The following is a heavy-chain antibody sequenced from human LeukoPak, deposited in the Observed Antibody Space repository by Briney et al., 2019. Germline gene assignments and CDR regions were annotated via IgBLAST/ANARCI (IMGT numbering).Heavy chain of an antibody. CDR1: GFTFGDYA. J-gene: IGHJ6*02. CDR2: IRSKAYSATT. V-gene: IGHV3-49*04. Sequence: GRSLRLSCTASGFTFGDYAMSWVRQAPGKGLEWISFIRSKAYSATTEYAASEKGRFTISRDDSTSIAYLQMNSLKTEDTAVYYCTKDYGANSYGMDVWGQGTTVTVSS. CDR3: TKDYGANSYGMDV. D-gene: IGHD4/OR15-4a*01.